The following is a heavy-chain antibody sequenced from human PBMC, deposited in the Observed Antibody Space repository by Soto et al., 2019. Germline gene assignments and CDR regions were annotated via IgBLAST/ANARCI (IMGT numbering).Heavy chain of an antibody. V-gene: IGHV4-39*01. CDR1: GGSISSSSYY. D-gene: IGHD4-17*01. Sequence: SETLSLTCTVSGGSISSSSYYWGWIRQPPGKGLEWIGSIYYSGSTYYNPSLKSRVTISVDTSKNQFSLKLSSVTAADTAVYYCARPLTTVPNGRYYYYYGMDVWGQGTTVTVSS. CDR3: ARPLTTVPNGRYYYYYGMDV. CDR2: IYYSGST. J-gene: IGHJ6*02.